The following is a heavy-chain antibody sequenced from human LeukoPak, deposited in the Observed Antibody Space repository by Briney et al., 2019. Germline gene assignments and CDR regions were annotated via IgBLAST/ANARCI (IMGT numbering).Heavy chain of an antibody. CDR2: IFYSGKA. V-gene: IGHV4-39*01. CDR3: ARVVYHYGYGAYNWFDP. CDR1: GGSISSSSYY. J-gene: IGHJ5*02. Sequence: PSETLSLTCTVSGGSISSSSYYWGWIRQPPGKGLEWIGNIFYSGKAFYRPSLKSRAIISVDTSKNQISLELTSVTAADTAVYFCARVVYHYGYGAYNWFDPWGQGTQVTVSS. D-gene: IGHD5-12*01.